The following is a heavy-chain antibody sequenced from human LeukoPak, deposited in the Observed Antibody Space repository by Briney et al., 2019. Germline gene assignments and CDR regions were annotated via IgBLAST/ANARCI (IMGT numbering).Heavy chain of an antibody. D-gene: IGHD1-26*01. CDR2: INPNSGDT. J-gene: IGHJ4*02. Sequence: ASVKVSCKASGYTFSDYFMHWVRQAPGQGLEWMGLINPNSGDTNYAQKFHGRVTMTRDTSISTVYMELSSMRSDDTAVYYCAKGRLSGSYNRFDYWGLGTLVTVSS. CDR3: AKGRLSGSYNRFDY. CDR1: GYTFSDYF. V-gene: IGHV1-2*02.